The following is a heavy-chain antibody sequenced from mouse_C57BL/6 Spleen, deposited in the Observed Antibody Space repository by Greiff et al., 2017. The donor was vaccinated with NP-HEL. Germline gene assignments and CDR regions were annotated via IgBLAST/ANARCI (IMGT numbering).Heavy chain of an antibody. D-gene: IGHD2-12*01. CDR3: AGYSDGTSFDY. CDR1: GYTFTSYG. J-gene: IGHJ2*01. Sequence: QVQLQQSGAELARPGASVKLSCKASGYTFTSYGISWVKQRTGQGLEWIGEIYPRSGNTYYNEKFKGKATLTADKSSSTAYMELRSLTSEDYAVYFCAGYSDGTSFDYWGQGTTLTVSS. CDR2: IYPRSGNT. V-gene: IGHV1-81*01.